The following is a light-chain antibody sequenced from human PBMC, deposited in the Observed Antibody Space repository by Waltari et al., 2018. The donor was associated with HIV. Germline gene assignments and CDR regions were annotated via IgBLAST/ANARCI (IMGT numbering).Light chain of an antibody. J-gene: IGLJ2*01. V-gene: IGLV3-21*04. Sequence: SSLLTQIPSVSVAPGQTARITCGGNNIERKSVHWYQQKPGQAPLLVIYYDSDRPSGIPDRFSGSNSGNTATLTISRVGDGDEADYYCQVWDSSSDHVLFGGGTRLTVL. CDR1: NIERKS. CDR3: QVWDSSSDHVL. CDR2: YDS.